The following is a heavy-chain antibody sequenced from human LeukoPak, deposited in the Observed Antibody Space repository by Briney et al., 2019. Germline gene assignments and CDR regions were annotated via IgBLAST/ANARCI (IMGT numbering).Heavy chain of an antibody. D-gene: IGHD2-2*02. CDR3: SLYCSSTSCYIAFDI. Sequence: GASVKVSCKASGYTFTGYYMHWVRQAPGQGLEWMGWINPNSGGTNYAQKFQGRVTMTRDTSISTAYMELSRLRSDDTAVYYCSLYCSSTSCYIAFDIWGQGTMVTVSS. CDR1: GYTFTGYY. J-gene: IGHJ3*02. CDR2: INPNSGGT. V-gene: IGHV1-2*02.